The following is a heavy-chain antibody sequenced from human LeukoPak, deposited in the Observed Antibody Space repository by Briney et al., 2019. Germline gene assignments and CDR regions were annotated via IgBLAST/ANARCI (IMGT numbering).Heavy chain of an antibody. CDR2: INTDGSST. D-gene: IGHD3-10*01. CDR3: ARDPWVRGVPMGGFDR. CDR1: GFTFSSYW. J-gene: IGHJ5*02. V-gene: IGHV3-74*01. Sequence: GGSLRLSCAASGFTFSSYWMHWVRQAPGKGLVWVSRINTDGSSTSYVDSVKGRFTISRDNAKNTLYLEMNSLRAEDTAVYYCARDPWVRGVPMGGFDRWGQGTLVTVSS.